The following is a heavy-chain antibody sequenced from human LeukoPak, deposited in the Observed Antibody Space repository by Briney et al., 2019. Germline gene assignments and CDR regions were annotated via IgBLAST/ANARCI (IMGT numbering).Heavy chain of an antibody. CDR2: IYYSGIT. V-gene: IGHV4-30-4*08. D-gene: IGHD3-3*01. CDR3: ARVLPYDFWSGPSPYYFDY. CDR1: GGSISSGDYY. J-gene: IGHJ4*02. Sequence: SQTLSLXCTVSGGSISSGDYYWIWIRQPPGKGLEWMGYIYYSGITYYNPSLKSRVTISVDTSKNQFSLKLSSVTAADTAVYYCARVLPYDFWSGPSPYYFDYWGQGTLVTVSS.